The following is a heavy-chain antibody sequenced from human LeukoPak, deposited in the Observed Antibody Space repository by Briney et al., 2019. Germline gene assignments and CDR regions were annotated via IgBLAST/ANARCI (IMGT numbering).Heavy chain of an antibody. CDR3: AKQSYARSLGE. CDR2: TNSGGTST. Sequence: GGSLRLSCATSGFPFSDFSMSWVRQAPGKGLEWISTTNSGGTSTYYAESAKGRFTISRDNSKNTLYLQMSSLRVEDTAVYYCAKQSYARSLGEGGPGTLVSVSS. D-gene: IGHD2-8*01. CDR1: GFPFSDFS. J-gene: IGHJ4*02. V-gene: IGHV3-23*01.